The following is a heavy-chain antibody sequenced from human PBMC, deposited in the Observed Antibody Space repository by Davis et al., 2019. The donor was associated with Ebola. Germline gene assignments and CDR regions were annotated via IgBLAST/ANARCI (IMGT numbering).Heavy chain of an antibody. Sequence: SVKVSCKASGYTFTSYGISWVRQAPGQGLEWMGGIIPIFGTANYAQKFQGRVTITADESTSTAYMELSSLRSEDTAVYYCARSSGSYSHFDYWGQGTLVTVSS. J-gene: IGHJ4*02. D-gene: IGHD1-26*01. CDR1: GYTFTSYG. CDR3: ARSSGSYSHFDY. V-gene: IGHV1-69*13. CDR2: IIPIFGTA.